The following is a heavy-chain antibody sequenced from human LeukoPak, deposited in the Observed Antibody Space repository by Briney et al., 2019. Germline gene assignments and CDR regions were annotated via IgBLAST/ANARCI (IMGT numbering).Heavy chain of an antibody. CDR2: IYYSGST. D-gene: IGHD6-19*01. J-gene: IGHJ4*02. Sequence: SETLSLTCTVSGGSISSYYWSWIRQPPGKGLEWIGYIYYSGSTNYNPSLKSRVTISVDTSKNQFSLKLSSVTAADTAVYYCARGYSSGWADYWGQGTLVTVSS. V-gene: IGHV4-59*08. CDR3: ARGYSSGWADY. CDR1: GGSISSYY.